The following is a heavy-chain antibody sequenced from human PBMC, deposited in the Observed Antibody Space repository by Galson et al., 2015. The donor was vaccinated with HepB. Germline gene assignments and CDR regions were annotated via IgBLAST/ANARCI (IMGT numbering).Heavy chain of an antibody. D-gene: IGHD2-2*01. V-gene: IGHV4-39*01. J-gene: IGHJ4*02. CDR3: ARPRYCSSATCTAAFDY. CDR1: GGSIVSSSHY. Sequence: LTCTVSGGSIVSSSHYWGWIRQPPGKALEWIGRIYYGGSGTTLYNPSLRSRVTISVDPSKNQFSLELKSVTAADTAVYYCARPRYCSSATCTAAFDYWGQGTLVTVSS. CDR2: IYYGGSGTT.